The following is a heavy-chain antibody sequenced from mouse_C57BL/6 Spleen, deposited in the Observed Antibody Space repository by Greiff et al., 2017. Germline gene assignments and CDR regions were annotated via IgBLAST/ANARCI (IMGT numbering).Heavy chain of an antibody. J-gene: IGHJ4*01. CDR3: SRGGDYDGYYAMGC. CDR1: GYTFTRYG. D-gene: IGHD2-4*01. CDR2: IYPRSGNT. Sequence: VQLQQSGAELARPGASVKLSCKASGYTFTRYGISWVKQRTGQGLEWIGEIYPRSGNTSYNEKFKGKATLTADKSSSTAYMELRSLTSEDSAVYVCSRGGDYDGYYAMGCWGQGTSVTVAS. V-gene: IGHV1-81*01.